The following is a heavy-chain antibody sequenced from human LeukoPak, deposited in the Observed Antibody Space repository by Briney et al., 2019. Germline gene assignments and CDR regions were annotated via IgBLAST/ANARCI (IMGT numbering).Heavy chain of an antibody. CDR2: ISYDGSNK. Sequence: GGSLRLSCAASGFTFSSYGMHWVRQAPGKGLEWVAVISYDGSNKYYADSVKGRFTISRDNSKNTLYLQMNSLRAEDTAVYYCARVMVPSGMDVWGQGTTATVSS. J-gene: IGHJ6*02. V-gene: IGHV3-30*03. D-gene: IGHD3-10*01. CDR3: ARVMVPSGMDV. CDR1: GFTFSSYG.